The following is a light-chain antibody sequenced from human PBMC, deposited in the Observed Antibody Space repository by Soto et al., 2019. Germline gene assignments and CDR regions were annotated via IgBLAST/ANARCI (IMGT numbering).Light chain of an antibody. V-gene: IGLV1-40*01. CDR2: ENT. CDR3: QSYDSGLSGWL. J-gene: IGLJ7*01. Sequence: QSVLTQPPSVSGAPGQRVTISCTGSSSNIGAVFDVHWYQQVPGTAPKLLIYENTKRPSGVPDRFSGSKSGTSASLAITGLQAEDEADYYCQSYDSGLSGWLFGGGTQVPVX. CDR1: SSNIGAVFD.